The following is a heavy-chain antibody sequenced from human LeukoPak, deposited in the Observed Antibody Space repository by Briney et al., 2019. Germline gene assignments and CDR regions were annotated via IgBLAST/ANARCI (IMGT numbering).Heavy chain of an antibody. CDR1: GFTFTKYA. V-gene: IGHV3-64D*06. Sequence: GGSLRLSCSASGFTFTKYAMHWVRQAPGPGMDYVSAISTDGGSTYHADSVKGRFAISRDNSKNTLYLQMSSLRPEDTAVYYCVRESIDILGGLHTFDIWGQGTMVTVSS. CDR3: VRESIDILGGLHTFDI. D-gene: IGHD2-15*01. CDR2: ISTDGGST. J-gene: IGHJ3*02.